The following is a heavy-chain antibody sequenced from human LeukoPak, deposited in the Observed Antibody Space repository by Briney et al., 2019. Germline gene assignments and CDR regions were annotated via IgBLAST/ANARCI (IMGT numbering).Heavy chain of an antibody. CDR3: AKEGRITIFGVVRGALEY. Sequence: GGSLRLSCAASGFTFSSYAMSWVRQAPGKGLEWVSAISGSGGSTYYADSVKGRFTISRDNSKNTLYLQMNSLRAEDTAVYYCAKEGRITIFGVVRGALEYWGQGTLVTVSS. V-gene: IGHV3-23*01. D-gene: IGHD3-3*01. CDR2: ISGSGGST. CDR1: GFTFSSYA. J-gene: IGHJ4*02.